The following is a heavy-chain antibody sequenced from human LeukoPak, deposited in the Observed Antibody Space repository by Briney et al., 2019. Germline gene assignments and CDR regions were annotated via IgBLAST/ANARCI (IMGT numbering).Heavy chain of an antibody. CDR3: ARERSLITMVRGAKTFDT. CDR1: GVSFSGYS. Sequence: SETLSLSCAVYGVSFSGYSWSWIRQPPGKGLEWIGEINHSGSTNYNPSLKSRVTIPVHTSKNQFSLQLSSVTATDTAVYYCARERSLITMVRGAKTFDTWGQRNLVTVSS. CDR2: INHSGST. J-gene: IGHJ5*02. V-gene: IGHV4-34*01. D-gene: IGHD3-10*01.